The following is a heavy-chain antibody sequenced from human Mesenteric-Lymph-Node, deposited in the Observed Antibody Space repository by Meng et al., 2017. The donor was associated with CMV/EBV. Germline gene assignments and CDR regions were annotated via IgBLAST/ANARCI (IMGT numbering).Heavy chain of an antibody. J-gene: IGHJ4*02. V-gene: IGHV3-53*01. D-gene: IGHD2-8*01. CDR1: GFPVISNF. CDR3: AKDRGGHYDPLGYCTNGVCSFDY. Sequence: GGSLRLSCAASGFPVISNFMSWVRQAPGKGLEWVSVIYSCGSTYYADSVKGRFTISRDHSKNTLHLQMNSLRAEDTAVYYCAKDRGGHYDPLGYCTNGVCSFDYWGQGTLVTVSS. CDR2: IYSCGST.